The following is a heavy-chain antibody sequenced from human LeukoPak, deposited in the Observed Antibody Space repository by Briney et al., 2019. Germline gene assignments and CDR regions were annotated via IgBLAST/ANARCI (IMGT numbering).Heavy chain of an antibody. Sequence: GASVKVSCKASGYTFTSYGISWVRQAPGQGLEWMGWISAYNGNTNYAQKLQGRVTMTSDTSTSTAYMELRSLRSDDTAVYYCARAAEKYCGGDCPTDYWGQGTLVTVSS. D-gene: IGHD2-21*02. CDR3: ARAAEKYCGGDCPTDY. V-gene: IGHV1-18*01. CDR2: ISAYNGNT. CDR1: GYTFTSYG. J-gene: IGHJ4*02.